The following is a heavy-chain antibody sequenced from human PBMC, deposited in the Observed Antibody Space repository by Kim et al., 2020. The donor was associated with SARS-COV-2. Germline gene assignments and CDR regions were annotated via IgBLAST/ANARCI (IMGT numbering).Heavy chain of an antibody. Sequence: SEPLSLSCAVSGASIDAYYWSWVRQPPGKGLEWIGHISYSGSTRYNPSLTSRATMSVDPSKTHFSLKLTFVTTADTAVYYCARDRGLWNGYYYGMDVWG. V-gene: IGHV4-59*13. CDR3: ARDRGLWNGYYYGMDV. CDR2: ISYSGST. J-gene: IGHJ6*02. CDR1: GASIDAYY. D-gene: IGHD1-1*01.